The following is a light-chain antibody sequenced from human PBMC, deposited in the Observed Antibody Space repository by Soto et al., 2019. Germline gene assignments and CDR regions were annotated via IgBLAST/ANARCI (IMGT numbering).Light chain of an antibody. CDR2: LGS. V-gene: IGKV2-28*01. CDR1: QSLLHSDGKTS. Sequence: DIVMTQSPLSLSVTPGEPASISCRSSQSLLHSDGKTSLDWYLQKPGQSPQLLIYLGSNRASGVPARFSGSGSGTDFTLKIRRVEAQDVGVYYCMQSLHYPGTFGQGTKVDIK. CDR3: MQSLHYPGT. J-gene: IGKJ1*01.